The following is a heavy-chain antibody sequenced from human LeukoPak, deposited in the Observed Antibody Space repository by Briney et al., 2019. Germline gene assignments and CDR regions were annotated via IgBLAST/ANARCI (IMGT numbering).Heavy chain of an antibody. D-gene: IGHD4-17*01. CDR2: ISWNSGSI. J-gene: IGHJ4*02. Sequence: GRSLRLSCAASGFTFDDYAMHWVRQAPGKGLEWVSGISWNSGSIGYADSVKGRFTISRDNAKNSLCLQMNSLRAEDTALYYCAKGGSLTTGPNFDYWGQGTLVTVSS. V-gene: IGHV3-9*01. CDR1: GFTFDDYA. CDR3: AKGGSLTTGPNFDY.